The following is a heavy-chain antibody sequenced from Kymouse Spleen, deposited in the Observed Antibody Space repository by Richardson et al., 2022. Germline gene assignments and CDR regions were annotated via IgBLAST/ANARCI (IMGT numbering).Heavy chain of an antibody. CDR3: AKDIAVYYYYYGMDV. V-gene: IGHV3-9*01. Sequence: EVQLVESGGGLVQPGRSLRLSCAASGFTFDDYAMHWVRQAPGKGLEWVSGISWNSGSIGYADSVKGRFTISRDNAKNSLYLQMNSLRAEDTALYYCAKDIAVYYYYYGMDVWGQGTTVTVSS. CDR2: ISWNSGSI. J-gene: IGHJ6*02. D-gene: IGHD6-25*01. CDR1: GFTFDDYA.